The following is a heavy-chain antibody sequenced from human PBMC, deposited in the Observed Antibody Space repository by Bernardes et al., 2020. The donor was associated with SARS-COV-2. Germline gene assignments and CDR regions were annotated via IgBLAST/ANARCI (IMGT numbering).Heavy chain of an antibody. D-gene: IGHD2-21*02. Sequence: GGSLRPSCAASGFPFTSYAMNWVRQAPGKGLEWVSAISWSGGTTYYSDSVQGRFTTSRDNSHNTMYLQMNSLRVEDTALYYCARVVTGPNVGNDAFSLWGQGTMVTVSS. V-gene: IGHV3-23*01. CDR1: GFPFTSYA. CDR3: ARVVTGPNVGNDAFSL. CDR2: ISWSGGTT. J-gene: IGHJ3*01.